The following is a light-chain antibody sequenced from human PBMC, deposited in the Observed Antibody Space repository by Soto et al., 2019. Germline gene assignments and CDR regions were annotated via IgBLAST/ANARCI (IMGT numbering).Light chain of an antibody. CDR2: EVS. Sequence: QSVLTQPASVSGSPGQSITISCTGTTSDVGGYSFVSWYQLHPGKAPKLMIYEVSNRPSGVSNRFSGSKSGNTASLTISGLQAEDESDYYCSSYTTRGTRVFGTGTKLTVL. J-gene: IGLJ1*01. CDR3: SSYTTRGTRV. V-gene: IGLV2-14*01. CDR1: TSDVGGYSF.